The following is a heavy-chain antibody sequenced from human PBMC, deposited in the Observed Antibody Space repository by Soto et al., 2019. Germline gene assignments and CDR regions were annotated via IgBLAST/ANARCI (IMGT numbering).Heavy chain of an antibody. CDR3: ARDYYDSSGYYYFDD. CDR2: ISAYNGNT. J-gene: IGHJ4*02. Sequence: XSVKVSWRPSVSTFTSYGIRLVRQAPGQGLEWMGWISAYNGNTNYAQKLQGRVTMTTDTSTSTAYMELRSLRSDDTAVYYCARDYYDSSGYYYFDDWGQGTLVTVSS. V-gene: IGHV1-18*04. D-gene: IGHD3-22*01. CDR1: VSTFTSYG.